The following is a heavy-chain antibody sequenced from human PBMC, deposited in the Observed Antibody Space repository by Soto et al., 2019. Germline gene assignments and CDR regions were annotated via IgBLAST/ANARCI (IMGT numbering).Heavy chain of an antibody. D-gene: IGHD3-10*01. V-gene: IGHV1-69*04. Sequence: QVQLVHSGAEVKKPGSSVKVSCKASGGTFSSYTISWVRQAPGQGLEWMGRIIPILGIANYAQKFQGRVTITADKSTSTAYMELSSLRSEDTAVYYCARDRLRAYYYGSGSYYYYGMDVWGQGTTVTVSS. J-gene: IGHJ6*02. CDR3: ARDRLRAYYYGSGSYYYYGMDV. CDR2: IIPILGIA. CDR1: GGTFSSYT.